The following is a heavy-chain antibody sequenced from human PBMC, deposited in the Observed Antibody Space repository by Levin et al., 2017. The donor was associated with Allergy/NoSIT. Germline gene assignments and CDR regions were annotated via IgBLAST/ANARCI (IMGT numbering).Heavy chain of an antibody. Sequence: GESLKISCKGSGYSFTSYWIGWVRQMPGKGLEWMGIIYPGDSDTRYSPSFQGQVTISADKSISTAYLQWSSLKASDTAMYYCARRPIYDYIWGTPTEWAFDIWGQGTMVTVSS. CDR2: IYPGDSDT. CDR3: ARRPIYDYIWGTPTEWAFDI. J-gene: IGHJ3*02. D-gene: IGHD3-16*01. CDR1: GYSFTSYW. V-gene: IGHV5-51*01.